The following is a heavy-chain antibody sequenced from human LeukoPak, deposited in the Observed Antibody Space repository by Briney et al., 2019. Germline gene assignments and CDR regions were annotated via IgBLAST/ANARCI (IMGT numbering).Heavy chain of an antibody. CDR1: GFTFSSYG. CDR2: ISYDGSNK. V-gene: IGHV3-30*18. J-gene: IGHJ6*02. Sequence: GGSLRLSCAASGFTFSSYGMHWVRHAPGKGLEWVAVISYDGSNKYYADSVKGRFTISRDNSKNTLYLQMNSLRAEDTAVYYCAKGIGDYYGSGSYYSPHWYYYYGMDVWGQGTTVTVSS. CDR3: AKGIGDYYGSGSYYSPHWYYYYGMDV. D-gene: IGHD3-10*01.